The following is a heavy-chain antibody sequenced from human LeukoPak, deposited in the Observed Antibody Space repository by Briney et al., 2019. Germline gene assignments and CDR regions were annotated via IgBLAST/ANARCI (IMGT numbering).Heavy chain of an antibody. CDR1: GFTFSSYA. CDR3: AKASSGWTGEHYFDY. J-gene: IGHJ4*02. CDR2: ISGSGGST. V-gene: IGHV3-23*01. D-gene: IGHD6-19*01. Sequence: EGSLRLSCAASGFTFSSYAMSWVRQAPGKALEWVSAISGSGGSTYYADSVKGRFTISRDNSKNTLYLQMNSLRAEDTAVYYCAKASSGWTGEHYFDYWGQGTLVTVSS.